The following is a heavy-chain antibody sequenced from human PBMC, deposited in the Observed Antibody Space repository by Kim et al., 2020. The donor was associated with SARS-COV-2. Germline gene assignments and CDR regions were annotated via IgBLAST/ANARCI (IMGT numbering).Heavy chain of an antibody. J-gene: IGHJ4*02. D-gene: IGHD4-17*01. CDR1: GFTFSAYG. CDR2: VWSDGTYK. CDR3: ARDWSNYGDYIDY. V-gene: IGHV3-33*01. Sequence: GGSLRLSCAVSGFTFSAYGIHCVRQAPGKGLEWVALVWSDGTYKYYADSVKGRFTISRDNSKNTLYLQMNSLRDEDTAVYYCARDWSNYGDYIDYWGQGTLVTVSS.